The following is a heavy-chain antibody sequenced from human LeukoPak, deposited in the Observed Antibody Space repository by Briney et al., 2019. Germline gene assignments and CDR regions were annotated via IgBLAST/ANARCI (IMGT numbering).Heavy chain of an antibody. V-gene: IGHV3-66*01. D-gene: IGHD3-3*01. Sequence: GGSLRLSCAASGFTVSSNHMSWVRQAPGKGLEWVSVIYSGGTTYYADSVKGRFTISRDNSKNTLYLQMNSLRAEDTAVYYCARGRRITSLGVIIDRYFDYWGQGTLVTVSS. CDR1: GFTVSSNH. CDR3: ARGRRITSLGVIIDRYFDY. CDR2: IYSGGTT. J-gene: IGHJ4*02.